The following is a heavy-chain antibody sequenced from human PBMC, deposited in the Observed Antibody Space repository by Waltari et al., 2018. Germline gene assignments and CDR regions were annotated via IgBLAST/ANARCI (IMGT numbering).Heavy chain of an antibody. CDR1: GXTLSSFW. Sequence: EVQLVESXGGLVQPGGSLRLSCXASGXTLSSFWMNWVRQTPGKGMGWVAGIKQEXNEKYYGDSVKGXFTXSRXXXKXSLYLQMXXXRAEXTAVYYCATXXWYCFDYXGQGTLVTVXS. CDR2: IKQEXNEK. J-gene: IGHJ4*02. D-gene: IGHD6-13*01. V-gene: IGHV3-7*01. CDR3: ATXXWYCFDY.